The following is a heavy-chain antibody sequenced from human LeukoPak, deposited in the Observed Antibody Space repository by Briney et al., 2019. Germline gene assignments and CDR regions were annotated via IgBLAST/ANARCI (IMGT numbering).Heavy chain of an antibody. J-gene: IGHJ4*02. V-gene: IGHV3-48*04. Sequence: PGGSLRLSCAASGFTFSSYSMNWVRQAPGKGLEWVSYISSSGSTIYYADSVKGRFTISRDNAKNSLYLQMNSLRAEDTAVYYCARGRYYYDSSGYYGDDYWGQGTLVTVSS. D-gene: IGHD3-22*01. CDR2: ISSSGSTI. CDR1: GFTFSSYS. CDR3: ARGRYYYDSSGYYGDDY.